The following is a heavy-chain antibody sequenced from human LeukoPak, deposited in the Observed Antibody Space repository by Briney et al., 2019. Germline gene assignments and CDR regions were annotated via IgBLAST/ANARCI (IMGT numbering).Heavy chain of an antibody. CDR1: GGILSSYA. V-gene: IGHV1-69*06. Sequence: SVKVSCKASGGILSSYAINWVRQAPGQGLEWMGRIIPIFGSANYAQKFQGRVTITADKSTRTAYMELSSLRSEDTALYYCAKGSRLREGGSYRFWGQGTLVTVSS. CDR3: AKGSRLREGGSYRF. CDR2: IIPIFGSA. J-gene: IGHJ4*02. D-gene: IGHD3-16*02.